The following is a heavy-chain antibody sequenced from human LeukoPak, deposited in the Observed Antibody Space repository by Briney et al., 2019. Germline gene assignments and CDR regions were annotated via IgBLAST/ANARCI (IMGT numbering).Heavy chain of an antibody. CDR3: AKRYSGSSGLYNFDY. J-gene: IGHJ4*02. Sequence: GGSLRLSCAASGFTFSSYAMSWVRQAPGKGLEGVSSITGSTGSTYYADSVRGRFTISRDNSKNTLYLQMNSLRAEDTAVYYCAKRYSGSSGLYNFDYWGQGTLVTVSS. V-gene: IGHV3-23*01. CDR1: GFTFSSYA. CDR2: ITGSTGST. D-gene: IGHD1-26*01.